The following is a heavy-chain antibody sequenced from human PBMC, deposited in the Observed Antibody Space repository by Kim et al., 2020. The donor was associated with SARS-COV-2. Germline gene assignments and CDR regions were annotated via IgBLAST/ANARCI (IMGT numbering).Heavy chain of an antibody. J-gene: IGHJ4*02. CDR3: VAGGTYRRV. D-gene: IGHD3-16*02. V-gene: IGHV3-7*01. CDR2: GSAK. Sequence: GSAKFYVDSVKCRFTISRDNARNSLYLQMDSLRAEDTAVYYCVAGGTYRRVWGQGTLVTVSS.